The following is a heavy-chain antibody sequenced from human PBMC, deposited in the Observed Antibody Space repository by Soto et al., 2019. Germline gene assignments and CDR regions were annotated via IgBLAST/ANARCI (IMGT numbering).Heavy chain of an antibody. CDR3: AIEPLYCSGGSCYGRGYFDY. V-gene: IGHV1-3*04. D-gene: IGHD2-15*01. CDR1: GHTFTNYA. Sequence: QVHLVQSGAEVERPGASVKISCEASGHTFTNYAINWVLLAPGQRFEWMGGINTGNGKTKDSQNFQGRVTITRDTSVSTVYMDLSTLRSEDTAVYYRAIEPLYCSGGSCYGRGYFDYWGQGTLVTVSS. CDR2: INTGNGKT. J-gene: IGHJ4*02.